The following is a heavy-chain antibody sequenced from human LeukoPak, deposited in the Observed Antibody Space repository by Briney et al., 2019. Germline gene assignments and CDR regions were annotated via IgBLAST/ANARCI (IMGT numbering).Heavy chain of an antibody. CDR2: IYYSGST. CDR3: AGGTFNDILTGYYPRYYYYYYMDV. D-gene: IGHD3-9*01. V-gene: IGHV4-59*01. J-gene: IGHJ6*03. Sequence: SETLSLTCTVSGGSISSYYWSWIRQPPGKGLEWIGYIYYSGSTNYNPSLKSRVTISVDTSKNQFSLKLSSVTAADTAVYYCAGGTFNDILTGYYPRYYYYYYMDVWGKGTTVTISS. CDR1: GGSISSYY.